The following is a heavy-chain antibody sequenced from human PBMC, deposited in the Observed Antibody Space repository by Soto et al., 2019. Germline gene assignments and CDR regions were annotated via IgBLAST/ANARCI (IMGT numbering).Heavy chain of an antibody. V-gene: IGHV3-30-3*01. CDR3: ARNPQTYYDFWSGYYEGNWFDP. CDR2: ISYDGSNK. J-gene: IGHJ5*02. Sequence: SLRLSCAASGFTFSSYAMHWVRQAPGKGLEWVAVISYDGSNKYYADSVKGRFTISRDNSKNTLYLQMNSLRAEDTAVYYCARNPQTYYDFWSGYYEGNWFDPWGQGTRVTVSS. D-gene: IGHD3-3*01. CDR1: GFTFSSYA.